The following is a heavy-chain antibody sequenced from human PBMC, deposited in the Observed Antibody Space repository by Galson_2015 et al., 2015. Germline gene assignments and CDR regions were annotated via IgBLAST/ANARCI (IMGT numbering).Heavy chain of an antibody. D-gene: IGHD2-15*01. Sequence: SVKVSCKASGGTFSSYAISWVRQAPGQGLEWMGGIIPIFGTANYAQKFQGRVTITADESTSTAYMELSSLRSEDTAVYYCARAERMPDYYYGMDVWGQGTTVTVPS. CDR3: ARAERMPDYYYGMDV. J-gene: IGHJ6*02. CDR2: IIPIFGTA. CDR1: GGTFSSYA. V-gene: IGHV1-69*13.